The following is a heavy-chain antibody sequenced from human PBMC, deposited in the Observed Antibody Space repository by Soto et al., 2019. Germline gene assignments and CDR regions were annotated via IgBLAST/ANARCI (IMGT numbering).Heavy chain of an antibody. CDR3: ADDGGYSGAFDY. D-gene: IGHD5-18*01. V-gene: IGHV3-30*18. J-gene: IGHJ4*02. CDR1: GFTFSSYG. CDR2: ISYDGSNK. Sequence: SGGSLRLSCAASGFTFSSYGMHWVRQAPGKGLEWVAVISYDGSNKYYADSVKGRFTISRDNSKNTLYLQMNSLRAEDTAVYYCADDGGYSGAFDYWGQGTLVTVS.